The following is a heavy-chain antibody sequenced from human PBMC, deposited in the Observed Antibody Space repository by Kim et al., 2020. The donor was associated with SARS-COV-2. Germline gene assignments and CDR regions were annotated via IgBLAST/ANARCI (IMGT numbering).Heavy chain of an antibody. Sequence: YADSVKGRFTISRDNSKNTLYLQMNSLRAEDTAVYYCAKDSGGGATTRNIWGQGTMVTVSS. J-gene: IGHJ3*02. V-gene: IGHV3-23*01. D-gene: IGHD1-26*01. CDR3: AKDSGGGATTRNI.